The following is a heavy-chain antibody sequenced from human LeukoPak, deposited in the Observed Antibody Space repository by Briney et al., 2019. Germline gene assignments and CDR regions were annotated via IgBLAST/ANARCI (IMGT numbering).Heavy chain of an antibody. CDR3: AKGAVWFGPFDP. CDR2: ISGGGGST. D-gene: IGHD3-10*01. CDR1: GFTFSSYA. J-gene: IGHJ5*02. Sequence: PGGSLRLSCAASGFTFSSYAMSWVRQAPGKGLEWVSAISGGGGSTYYADSVKGRFTISRDNSKDTLYLQMNSLRAEDTAIYYCAKGAVWFGPFDPWGQGTLVTVSS. V-gene: IGHV3-23*01.